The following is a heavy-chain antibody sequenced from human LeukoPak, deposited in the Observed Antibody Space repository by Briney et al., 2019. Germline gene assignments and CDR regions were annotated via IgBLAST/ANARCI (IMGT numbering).Heavy chain of an antibody. CDR1: GYSENFYG. J-gene: IGHJ4*02. CDR2: ISAYNGNT. CDR3: AREYCSSTSCPLDY. V-gene: IGHV1-18*01. Sequence: EASVKVSCKTSGYSENFYGITWVRQAPGQGLEWMGWISAYNGNTNYGQKFQGRVTMTTDTSTSTAYMELRSLRSDDTAVYYCAREYCSSTSCPLDYWGQGTLVTVSS. D-gene: IGHD2-2*01.